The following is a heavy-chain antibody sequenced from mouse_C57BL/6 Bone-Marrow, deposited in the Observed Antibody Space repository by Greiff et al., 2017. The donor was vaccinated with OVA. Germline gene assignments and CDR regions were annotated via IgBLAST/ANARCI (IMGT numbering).Heavy chain of an antibody. Sequence: QVQLQQSGAELEMPGASVKLSCKASGYTFTSYWLHWVKQRPGQGLEWIGEIDTSDSYTKYNQKFKGKSTLTVDKSSSTAYMQLSLLSSEDSAVYSCAREGWITTCFDYWGQGTTLTVSS. CDR1: GYTFTSYW. CDR2: IDTSDSYT. J-gene: IGHJ2*01. D-gene: IGHD2-4*01. V-gene: IGHV1-69*01. CDR3: AREGWITTCFDY.